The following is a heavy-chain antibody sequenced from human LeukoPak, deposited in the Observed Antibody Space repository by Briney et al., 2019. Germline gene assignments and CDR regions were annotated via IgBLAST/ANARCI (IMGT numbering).Heavy chain of an antibody. Sequence: SETLSLTCAVYGGSFSGYYWSWIRQPPGKGLEWLGEINHSGSTNYNPSLKSRVTISVDTSKNQFSLKLSSVTAADTAVYYCARGGWVVLTNRGRFDPWGQGTLVTVSS. D-gene: IGHD2/OR15-2a*01. CDR1: GGSFSGYY. CDR2: INHSGST. J-gene: IGHJ5*02. CDR3: ARGGWVVLTNRGRFDP. V-gene: IGHV4-34*01.